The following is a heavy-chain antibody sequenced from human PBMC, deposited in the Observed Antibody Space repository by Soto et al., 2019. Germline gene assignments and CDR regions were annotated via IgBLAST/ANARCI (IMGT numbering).Heavy chain of an antibody. CDR3: ARDRVAVAVGDY. J-gene: IGHJ4*02. V-gene: IGHV4-30-4*01. CDR2: ITYSGST. Sequence: QVQLQESGPGLLKASETLSLTCTVSGGSVSSGDYYWSWIRQPPGKGLEWIGYITYSGSTYFNPSLKSRLTMSIDKFQSQFSLNLSSVTASDTAVYYCARDRVAVAVGDYWGQGSLVIVSS. D-gene: IGHD6-19*01. CDR1: GGSVSSGDYY.